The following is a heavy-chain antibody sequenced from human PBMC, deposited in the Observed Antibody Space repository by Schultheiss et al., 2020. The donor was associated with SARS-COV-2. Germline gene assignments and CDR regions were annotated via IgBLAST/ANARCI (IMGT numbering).Heavy chain of an antibody. D-gene: IGHD3-3*01. CDR2: IYYSGST. J-gene: IGHJ3*02. V-gene: IGHV4-30-4*01. Sequence: SQTLSLTCTVSGGSISSGDYYWSWIRQPPGKGLEWIGYIYYSGSTYYNPSLKSRVTISVDTSKNQFSLKLSSVTAADTAVYYCAREIPFGVTPTGDAFDIWGQGTMVTVSS. CDR1: GGSISSGDYY. CDR3: AREIPFGVTPTGDAFDI.